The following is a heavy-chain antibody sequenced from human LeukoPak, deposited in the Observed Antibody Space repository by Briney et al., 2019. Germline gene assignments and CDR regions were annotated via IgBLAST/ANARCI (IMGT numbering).Heavy chain of an antibody. Sequence: SETLSLTCTVSGGSISSYYWSWIRQPPGKGLEWIGYIYYSGSTNYNPSPKSRVTISVDTSKNQFSLKLSSVTAADTAVYYCARHSSGWYSVPHYWGQGTLVTVSS. D-gene: IGHD6-19*01. J-gene: IGHJ4*02. CDR1: GGSISSYY. CDR2: IYYSGST. V-gene: IGHV4-59*01. CDR3: ARHSSGWYSVPHY.